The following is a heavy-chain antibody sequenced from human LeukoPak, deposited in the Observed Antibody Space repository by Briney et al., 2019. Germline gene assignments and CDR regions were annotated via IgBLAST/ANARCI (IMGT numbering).Heavy chain of an antibody. J-gene: IGHJ4*02. CDR3: AKDLGYCSSTSCYRYFDH. D-gene: IGHD2-2*01. CDR2: ISGRGSST. V-gene: IGHV3-23*01. Sequence: GGPLRLSCAASGFTFSSYDMSWVRQAPGKGLEWVSAISGRGSSTYFADSVKGRFSISRDISKNTLYLQMNSLRAEDTAVYYCAKDLGYCSSTSCYRYFDHWGQGTLVTVSS. CDR1: GFTFSSYD.